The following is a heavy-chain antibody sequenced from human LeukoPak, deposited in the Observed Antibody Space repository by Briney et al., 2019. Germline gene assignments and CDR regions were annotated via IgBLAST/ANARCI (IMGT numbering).Heavy chain of an antibody. V-gene: IGHV4-59*01. CDR3: ARARGYSYAYDY. CDR1: GFTFSDYY. J-gene: IGHJ4*02. D-gene: IGHD5-18*01. CDR2: IYYSGST. Sequence: PVGSLRLSCAASGFTFSDYYMSWIRQAPGKGLEWIGYIYYSGSTNYNPSLKSRVTISVDTSKNQFSLKLSSVTAADTAIYYCARARGYSYAYDYWGQGTLATVSS.